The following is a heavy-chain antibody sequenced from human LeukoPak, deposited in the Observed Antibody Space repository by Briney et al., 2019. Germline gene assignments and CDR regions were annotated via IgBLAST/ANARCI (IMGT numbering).Heavy chain of an antibody. D-gene: IGHD6-13*01. J-gene: IGHJ4*02. V-gene: IGHV4-4*07. CDR2: IHTSGST. CDR3: ARDGVPIAAAGHLDY. Sequence: PSETLFLTCTVSGGSISNYYWNWIRQPAGKGLECIGRIHTSGSTNYSPSLKSRVTMSVDTSKNQFSLKLSSLTAADTAVYYCARDGVPIAAAGHLDYWGQGTLVTVSS. CDR1: GGSISNYY.